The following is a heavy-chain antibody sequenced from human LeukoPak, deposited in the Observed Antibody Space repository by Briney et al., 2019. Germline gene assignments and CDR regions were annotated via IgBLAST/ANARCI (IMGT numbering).Heavy chain of an antibody. D-gene: IGHD2/OR15-2a*01. CDR2: MHYGGST. CDR3: ARNLGVLELSKFDC. J-gene: IGHJ4*02. Sequence: SETLSLTCTVSGGSISSGDYYWGWIRQPPGKGLEWIGSMHYGGSTYGSPSLRSRVTISVDTSKNQFSLKLNSVTAADTAVYYCARNLGVLELSKFDCWGQGTLVTVSS. V-gene: IGHV4-39*01. CDR1: GGSISSGDYY.